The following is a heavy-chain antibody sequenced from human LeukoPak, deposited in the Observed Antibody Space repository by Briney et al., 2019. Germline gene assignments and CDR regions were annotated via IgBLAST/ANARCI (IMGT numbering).Heavy chain of an antibody. CDR3: AKDGSDSYNYMDV. J-gene: IGHJ6*03. CDR1: GYTFTSYD. Sequence: ASVNVSCKASGYTFTSYDINWVRQATGQGLEWMGWMNPNSGNTGYAQKFQGRVTITRNTSISTAYMELSSLRPEDTAVYYCAKDGSDSYNYMDVWAKGPRPPSP. CDR2: MNPNSGNT. V-gene: IGHV1-8*03.